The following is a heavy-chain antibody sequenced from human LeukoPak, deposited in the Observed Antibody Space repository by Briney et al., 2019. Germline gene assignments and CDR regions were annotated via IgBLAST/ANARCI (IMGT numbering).Heavy chain of an antibody. CDR2: IFYSGST. CDR1: GGSISSNSYY. J-gene: IGHJ3*02. D-gene: IGHD6-6*01. CDR3: ARDNGDSSSAFDI. V-gene: IGHV4-39*07. Sequence: SETLSLTCTVSGGSISSNSYYWGWIRQPPGKGLEWIGSIFYSGSTYYNPSLKSRVTISVDTSKNQFSLKLSSVTAADTAVYYCARDNGDSSSAFDIWGQGTMVTVSS.